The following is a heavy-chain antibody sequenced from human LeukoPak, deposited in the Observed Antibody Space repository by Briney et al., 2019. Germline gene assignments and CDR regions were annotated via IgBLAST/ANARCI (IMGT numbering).Heavy chain of an antibody. CDR2: IYPGDSDT. V-gene: IGHV5-51*01. D-gene: IGHD3-22*01. CDR1: GYSFTSYW. J-gene: IGHJ4*02. CDR3: AISHYYDSSGYYPYYFDY. Sequence: GESLKISCKGSGYSFTSYWIGWVRQMPGKGLEWMGIIYPGDSDTRYSPSFQGQVTISADKSISTAYLQWSSLKASDTAMYYCAISHYYDSSGYYPYYFDYWGQGTLVTVSS.